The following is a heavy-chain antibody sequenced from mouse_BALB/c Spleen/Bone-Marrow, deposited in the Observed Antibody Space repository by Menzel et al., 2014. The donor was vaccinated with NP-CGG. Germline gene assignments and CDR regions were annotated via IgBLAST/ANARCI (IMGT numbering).Heavy chain of an antibody. J-gene: IGHJ2*01. CDR2: IRLKSNNYAT. CDR1: GFTFSNYW. V-gene: IGHV6-6*02. Sequence: EVKVEESGGGLVQPGGSMKLSCVASGFTFSNYWMNWVRQSPEKGLEWVAEIRLKSNNYATHYAESVKGRFTISRDDSKSSVHLQMNNLRAEDTGIYYCTVPFGPGFDYWGQGTTLTVSS. CDR3: TVPFGPGFDY.